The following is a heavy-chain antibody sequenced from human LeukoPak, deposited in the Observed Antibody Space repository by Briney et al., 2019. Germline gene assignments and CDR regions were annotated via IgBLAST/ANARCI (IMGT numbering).Heavy chain of an antibody. CDR3: ARASKNPRGRGFYYMDV. V-gene: IGHV1-8*03. CDR1: GYTFTSYD. D-gene: IGHD3-10*01. CDR2: MNPNSGNT. Sequence: ASVKVSCKASGYTFTSYDINWVRRATGQGLEWMGWMNPNSGNTGYAQKFQGRVTITRNTSISTAYMELSSLRSEDTAVYYCARASKNPRGRGFYYMDVWGKGTTVTVSS. J-gene: IGHJ6*03.